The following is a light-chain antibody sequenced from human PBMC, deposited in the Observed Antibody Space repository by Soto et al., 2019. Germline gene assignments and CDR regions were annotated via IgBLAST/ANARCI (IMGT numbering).Light chain of an antibody. CDR1: QRIRTS. J-gene: IGKJ2*01. V-gene: IGKV1-39*01. Sequence: DVQMPQSPSSLSASVGDRVTITCRASQRIRTSLNWYQQKPGKDPKFLIYDASSLQSEVPSRFSGSGSGTDFTLTISHLKPEEFATYYCQHSYSVPPTIGQGTKLVI. CDR2: DAS. CDR3: QHSYSVPPT.